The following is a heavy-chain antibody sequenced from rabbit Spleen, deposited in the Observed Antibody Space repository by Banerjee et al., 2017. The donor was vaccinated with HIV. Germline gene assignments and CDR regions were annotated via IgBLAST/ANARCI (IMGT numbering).Heavy chain of an antibody. J-gene: IGHJ4*01. V-gene: IGHV1S45*01. CDR1: GFSFSDRDV. D-gene: IGHD1-1*01. CDR3: ARDLVGVIGWNFGW. Sequence: QEQLVESGGGLVRPEGSLKLSCKASGFSFSDRDVMCWVRQAPGKGLEWIACINTATGKGVYASWAKGRFTISKGSSTTVTLQMTSLTAADTATYFCARDLVGVIGWNFGWWGPGTLVTVS. CDR2: INTATGKG.